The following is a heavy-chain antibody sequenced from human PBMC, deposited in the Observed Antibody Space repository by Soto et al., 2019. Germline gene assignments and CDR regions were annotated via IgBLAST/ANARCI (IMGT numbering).Heavy chain of an antibody. V-gene: IGHV4-39*01. Sequence: SESLSLTCTVFGGSISSSSYYWGWIRQPPGKGLEWIGGIYYSGSTYYNPSLKSRVTISVAPSKNQFSLTLSSVRAADTAVYSCATRGGPMVRGEDYWGQGTLVTVSS. CDR2: IYYSGST. CDR3: ATRGGPMVRGEDY. CDR1: GGSISSSSYY. J-gene: IGHJ4*02. D-gene: IGHD3-10*01.